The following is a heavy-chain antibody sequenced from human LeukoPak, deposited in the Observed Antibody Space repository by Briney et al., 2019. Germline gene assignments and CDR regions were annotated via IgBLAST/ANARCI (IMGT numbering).Heavy chain of an antibody. D-gene: IGHD5-18*01. CDR3: AARWGYNGFDI. V-gene: IGHV3-53*01. J-gene: IGHJ3*02. CDR2: IYSGGGT. Sequence: AGGSLRLSCAASGFIVSSNHMSWVRQAPGKGLEWVSVIYSGGGTYDADSVKGRFTISRDKSKNTLYLQMNSLIAEDTALFYCAARWGYNGFDIWGQGTMVAVSS. CDR1: GFIVSSNH.